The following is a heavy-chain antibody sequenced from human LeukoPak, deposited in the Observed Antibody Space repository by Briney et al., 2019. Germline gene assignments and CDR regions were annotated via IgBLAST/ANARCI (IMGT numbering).Heavy chain of an antibody. D-gene: IGHD3-22*01. CDR2: ISGSGGST. Sequence: ETLSLTCTVSGGSISSSSYYWGWIRQPPGKGLEWVSAISGSGGSTYYADSVEGRFTISRDNSKNTLYLQMNSLRAEDTAVYYCAKGSGYKEYWGQGTLVTVSS. CDR3: AKGSGYKEY. J-gene: IGHJ4*02. CDR1: GGSISSSSYY. V-gene: IGHV3-23*01.